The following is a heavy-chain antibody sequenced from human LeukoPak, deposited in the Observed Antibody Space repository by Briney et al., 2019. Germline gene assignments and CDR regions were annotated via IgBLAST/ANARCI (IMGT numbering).Heavy chain of an antibody. Sequence: GGSLRLSCAASRFTFSDYYMSWIRQAPGKGLEWVSYISSSGSTIYYADSVKGRSTISRDNAKNSLYLQMNSLRAEDTAVYYCARVFGDYMVYFDYWGQGTLVTVSS. D-gene: IGHD4-17*01. CDR3: ARVFGDYMVYFDY. V-gene: IGHV3-11*04. CDR2: ISSSGSTI. CDR1: RFTFSDYY. J-gene: IGHJ4*02.